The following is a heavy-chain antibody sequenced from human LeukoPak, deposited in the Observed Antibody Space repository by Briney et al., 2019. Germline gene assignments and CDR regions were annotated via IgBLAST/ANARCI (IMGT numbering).Heavy chain of an antibody. CDR1: GFTFSSYG. Sequence: GRSLRLSCAASGFTFSSYGMHWVRQAPGKGLEWVAVISYDGSNKYYADSVKGRFTISRDNSKNTLYLQMNSLRAEDTAVYYCAKDQPRAALTGYPDYWGQGTLVTVSS. CDR2: ISYDGSNK. J-gene: IGHJ4*02. V-gene: IGHV3-30*18. D-gene: IGHD3-9*01. CDR3: AKDQPRAALTGYPDY.